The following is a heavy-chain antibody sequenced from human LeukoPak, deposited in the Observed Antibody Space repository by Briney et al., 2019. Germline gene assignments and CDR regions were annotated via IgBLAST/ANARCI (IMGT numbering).Heavy chain of an antibody. CDR1: GGSITNYY. J-gene: IGHJ4*02. CDR2: SYYNGNT. D-gene: IGHD4-17*01. CDR3: ARGKYGDYGRGTLGPWDY. V-gene: IGHV4-59*01. Sequence: SETLSLTCTVSGGSITNYYWSWIRQPPGKGLEWIGFSYYNGNTNYNPSLKSRVTISVDTSKNQFSLKLSSVTAADTAVYYCARGKYGDYGRGTLGPWDYWGQGTLVTVSS.